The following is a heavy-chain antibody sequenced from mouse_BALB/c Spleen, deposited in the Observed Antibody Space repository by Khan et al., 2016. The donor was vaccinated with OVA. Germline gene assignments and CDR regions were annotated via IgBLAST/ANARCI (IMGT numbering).Heavy chain of an antibody. CDR3: ARAYDRYDGYDAMDY. Sequence: VQLQESGPGLVAPSQSLSITCTVSGFSLSRYNIHWVRQPPGKGLQWLGMIWGGGGTDYNSTLKSRLSIRQDNSKSQVILNMNSLQADDSAMYDCARAYDRYDGYDAMDYWGQGTSVTVSS. CDR1: GFSLSRYN. V-gene: IGHV2-6-4*01. D-gene: IGHD2-14*01. CDR2: IWGGGGT. J-gene: IGHJ4*01.